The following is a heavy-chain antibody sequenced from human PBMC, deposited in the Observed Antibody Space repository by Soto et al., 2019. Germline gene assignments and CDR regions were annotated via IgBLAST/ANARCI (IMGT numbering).Heavy chain of an antibody. V-gene: IGHV3-23*01. Sequence: GGSLRLSCAASGFPFSDYGMNWVRQAPGKRLEWVAAISGSAGNTYYADSVKGRFSTSRDNSKSTLYLEMNSLRVEETAIYYCAKTFGSNWLPEFWGQGTLVTVSS. J-gene: IGHJ4*02. CDR2: ISGSAGNT. D-gene: IGHD6-13*01. CDR3: AKTFGSNWLPEF. CDR1: GFPFSDYG.